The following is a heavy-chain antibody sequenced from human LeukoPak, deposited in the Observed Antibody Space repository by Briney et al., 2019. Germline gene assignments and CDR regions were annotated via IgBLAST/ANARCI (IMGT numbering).Heavy chain of an antibody. D-gene: IGHD3-10*01. V-gene: IGHV5-51*01. CDR1: GYSFTSYW. CDR3: ARPYGSGSYQNWFDP. J-gene: IGHJ5*02. CDR2: IYPGDSDT. Sequence: GESLKISCKGSGYSFTSYWIGWVRQMPGKGLEWMGIIYPGDSDTRYSPSFQGQVTISADKSISTAYLQWSSLKASDTAMYYCARPYGSGSYQNWFDPWGQGTLVTVSS.